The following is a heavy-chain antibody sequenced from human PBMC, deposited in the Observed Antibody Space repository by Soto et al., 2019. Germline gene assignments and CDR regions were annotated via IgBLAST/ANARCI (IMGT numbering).Heavy chain of an antibody. J-gene: IGHJ5*02. Sequence: GGSLRLSCAASGFTFSGHTINWVRQAPGKGLVWASHIKGDGSVTYYADSVKGRFTISRDNANNMLYLQMNSLIAEDTAVYYCTRDPRNKGLDPWGQGTMVTVSS. CDR3: TRDPRNKGLDP. V-gene: IGHV3-74*01. CDR1: GFTFSGHT. CDR2: IKGDGSVT.